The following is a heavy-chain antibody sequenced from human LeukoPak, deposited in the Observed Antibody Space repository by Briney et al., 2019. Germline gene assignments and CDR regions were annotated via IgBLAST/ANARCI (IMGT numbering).Heavy chain of an antibody. J-gene: IGHJ4*02. V-gene: IGHV3-7*01. CDR3: ARDLSGVTGYTYGRGIDY. CDR1: GFTFSSHW. CDR2: IKQDGSEK. Sequence: GGSLRLSCAVSGFTFSSHWMSWVRQAPGKGLEWVANIKQDGSEKYYVDSVKGRFTISRDNAKNSLYLQMNSLRAEDTAVYYCARDLSGVTGYTYGRGIDYWGQGTLVTVSS. D-gene: IGHD5-18*01.